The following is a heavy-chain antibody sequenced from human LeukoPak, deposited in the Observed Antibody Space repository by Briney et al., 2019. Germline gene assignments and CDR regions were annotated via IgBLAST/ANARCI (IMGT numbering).Heavy chain of an antibody. CDR3: ARWRAGSTGFDY. J-gene: IGHJ4*02. CDR2: FYYSGGT. D-gene: IGHD4-17*01. V-gene: IGHV4-59*01. CDR1: GGSISSYY. Sequence: PSETLSLTCTVSGGSISSYYWSWIRQPPGKGLEWIGYFYYSGGTDSNPSLKSRVTISVDTSKNQFSLKLSSVTAADTALYYCARWRAGSTGFDYWGQGTLVTVSS.